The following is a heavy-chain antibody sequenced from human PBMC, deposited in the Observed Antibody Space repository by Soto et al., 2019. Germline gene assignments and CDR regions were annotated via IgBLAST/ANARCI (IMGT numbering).Heavy chain of an antibody. CDR2: ISAYNGNT. D-gene: IGHD3-3*01. Sequence: QIQLVQSSAEVKKPGASVKVACKASGYTFTSYGISWVRQAPGQGLEWMGWISAYNGNTNYAQKLQGRVTMTTDTSTSTAYMELRSLRSDDTAVYYCARDPPGYDFWSGPLDFDYWGQGTLVTVSS. V-gene: IGHV1-18*01. CDR1: GYTFTSYG. CDR3: ARDPPGYDFWSGPLDFDY. J-gene: IGHJ4*02.